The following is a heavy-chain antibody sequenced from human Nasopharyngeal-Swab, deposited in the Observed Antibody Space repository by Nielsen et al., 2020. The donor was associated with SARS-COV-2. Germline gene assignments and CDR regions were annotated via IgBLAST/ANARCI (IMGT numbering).Heavy chain of an antibody. CDR2: ISYDGSNK. D-gene: IGHD6-13*01. V-gene: IGHV3-30*04. J-gene: IGHJ6*02. Sequence: GESLKISCAASGFTFSSYAMHWVRQAPGKGLEWVAVISYDGSNKYYADSVKGRFTTSRDNSKNTLYLQMNSLRAEDTAVYYCARGQNGQQLVPSYYYYGMDVWGQGTTVTVSS. CDR1: GFTFSSYA. CDR3: ARGQNGQQLVPSYYYYGMDV.